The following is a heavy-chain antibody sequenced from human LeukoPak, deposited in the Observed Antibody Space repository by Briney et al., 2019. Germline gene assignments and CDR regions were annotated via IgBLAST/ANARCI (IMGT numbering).Heavy chain of an antibody. D-gene: IGHD3-16*01. J-gene: IGHJ6*03. CDR2: ISGYNGNT. CDR3: ARDHWGKTDYYYYYMDV. V-gene: IGHV1-18*01. Sequence: ASVNVSCKAAVYTFTIYGISWVRQAPGQGLEGMGCISGYNGNTNYAKKIQGRVTMTTDTSTSTAYMELRSLRSDDTAVYYCARDHWGKTDYYYYYMDVWGKGTTVTISS. CDR1: VYTFTIYG.